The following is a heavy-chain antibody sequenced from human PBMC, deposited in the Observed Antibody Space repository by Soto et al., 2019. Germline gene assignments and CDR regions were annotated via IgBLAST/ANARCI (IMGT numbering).Heavy chain of an antibody. J-gene: IGHJ4*02. CDR3: ARGRGIGGYSSSWYYFDY. CDR1: GDSVSSNSAA. Sequence: PSQTLSLTCAISGDSVSSNSAAWNWIRQSPSRGLEWLGRTYYRSKWYNDYAVSVKSRITINPDTSKNQFSLQLNSVTPEDTAVYYCARGRGIGGYSSSWYYFDYWGQGTLVTVS. D-gene: IGHD6-13*01. CDR2: TYYRSKWYN. V-gene: IGHV6-1*01.